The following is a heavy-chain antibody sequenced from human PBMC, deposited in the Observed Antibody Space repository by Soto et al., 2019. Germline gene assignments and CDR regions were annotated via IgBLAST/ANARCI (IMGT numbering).Heavy chain of an antibody. J-gene: IGHJ4*02. Sequence: PSETLSLTCAVYGGSYSGYYRSWIRQPPGKGLEWIGEINHSGSTNYNPSLKSRVTISVDRSKNQFSLKLSSVTAADTAVYYCARVRREYDNSGPVDYWRQVTLVTVSS. V-gene: IGHV4-34*01. D-gene: IGHD3-22*01. CDR2: INHSGST. CDR3: ARVRREYDNSGPVDY. CDR1: GGSYSGYY.